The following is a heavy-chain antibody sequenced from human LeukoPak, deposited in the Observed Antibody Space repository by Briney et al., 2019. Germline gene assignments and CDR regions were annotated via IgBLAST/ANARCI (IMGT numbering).Heavy chain of an antibody. J-gene: IGHJ4*02. CDR1: GFTFSRYS. Sequence: PGGSLRLSCAASGFTFSRYSMNWVRQAPGKGLEWVSSISSGSSDINYADSVKGRFTISRDDAKNSLFLQMNGLRAEDTAVYYCARAFDTPMAESSHYWGQGTLVTVSS. D-gene: IGHD5-18*01. CDR2: ISSGSSDI. CDR3: ARAFDTPMAESSHY. V-gene: IGHV3-21*01.